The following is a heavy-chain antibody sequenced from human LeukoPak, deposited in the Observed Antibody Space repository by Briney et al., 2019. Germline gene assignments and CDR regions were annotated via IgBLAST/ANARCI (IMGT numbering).Heavy chain of an antibody. Sequence: SQTLSLTCTVSGGSISSGDYYWSWIRQPPGKGLEWIGYIYYSGSTYYNPSLKSRVTISVDTSKNQFSLKLSSVTAADTAVYYCARLHYGDYEYFDYWGQGTLVTVSS. CDR2: IYYSGST. V-gene: IGHV4-30-4*01. CDR1: GGSISSGDYY. D-gene: IGHD4-17*01. CDR3: ARLHYGDYEYFDY. J-gene: IGHJ4*02.